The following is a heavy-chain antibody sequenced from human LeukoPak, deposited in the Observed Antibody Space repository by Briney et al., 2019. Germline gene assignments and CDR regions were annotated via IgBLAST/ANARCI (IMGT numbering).Heavy chain of an antibody. Sequence: PGGSLRLSCAASGFTFSSSAMTWVRQAPGKGLEWVSSISGSGDRTYYADSVKGRFTISRDNSKHSLFLQMNSLRAEDTAVYYCAKGYYASGSYGWFDYWGQGTLVTVSS. D-gene: IGHD3-10*01. CDR3: AKGYYASGSYGWFDY. V-gene: IGHV3-23*01. J-gene: IGHJ4*02. CDR1: GFTFSSSA. CDR2: ISGSGDRT.